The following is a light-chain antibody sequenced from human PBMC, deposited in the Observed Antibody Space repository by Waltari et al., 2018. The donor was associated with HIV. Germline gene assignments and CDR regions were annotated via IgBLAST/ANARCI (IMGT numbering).Light chain of an antibody. J-gene: IGKJ1*01. V-gene: IGKV3-15*01. CDR2: GAS. CDR3: QQFDIWPWT. Sequence: EVVMTQSPDTLSVSPGEGATLSCRASQSVASNLAWYQQRPGQAPRLLIYGASTRATDIPARFSGSGSGTEFTLTINSLQSEDSALYYCQQFDIWPWTFGQGTKVEIK. CDR1: QSVASN.